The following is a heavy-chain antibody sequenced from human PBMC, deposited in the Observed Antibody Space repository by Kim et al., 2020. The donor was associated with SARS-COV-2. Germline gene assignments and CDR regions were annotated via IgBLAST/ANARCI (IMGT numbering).Heavy chain of an antibody. CDR2: ISYDGSNK. CDR1: GFTFSSYG. D-gene: IGHD6-13*01. J-gene: IGHJ4*02. Sequence: GGSLRLSCAASGFTFSSYGMHWVRQAPGKGLEWVAVISYDGSNKYYADSVKGRFTISRDNSKNTLYLQMNSLRAEDTAVYYCANPDIAAAGSYWGQGTLVTVSS. CDR3: ANPDIAAAGSY. V-gene: IGHV3-30*18.